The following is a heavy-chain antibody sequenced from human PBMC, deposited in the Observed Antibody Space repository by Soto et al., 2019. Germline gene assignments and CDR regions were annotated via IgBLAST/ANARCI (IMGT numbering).Heavy chain of an antibody. CDR3: TTGSG. D-gene: IGHD6-25*01. J-gene: IGHJ4*02. Sequence: EVQLVESGGGLVKPGGSLRLSCAASGFTFSNAWMSWVRQAPGKGLEWVGRIKSKNDGGTTDYAAPVKGRFTISRDDSKNTLYLQMNSLKTEDTAVYYCTTGSGWGQGTLVIVSS. CDR1: GFTFSNAW. V-gene: IGHV3-15*01. CDR2: IKSKNDGGTT.